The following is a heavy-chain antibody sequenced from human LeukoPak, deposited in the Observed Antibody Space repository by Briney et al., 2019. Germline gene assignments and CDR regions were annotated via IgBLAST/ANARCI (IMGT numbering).Heavy chain of an antibody. CDR3: ARDRGYGDYVPGWFDP. D-gene: IGHD4-17*01. CDR1: GFTFSSYS. Sequence: GGSLRLSCAASGFTFSSYSMNWVRQAPGKGLEWVSYISSSSSTIYYADSVKGRFTISRDNAKNSLYLQMNSLRAEDTAVYYCARDRGYGDYVPGWFDPWGQGTLVTVSS. CDR2: ISSSSSTI. V-gene: IGHV3-48*01. J-gene: IGHJ5*02.